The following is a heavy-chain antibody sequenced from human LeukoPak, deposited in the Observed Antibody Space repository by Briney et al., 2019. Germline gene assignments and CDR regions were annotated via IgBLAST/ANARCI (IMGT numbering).Heavy chain of an antibody. CDR2: ISASGGTT. V-gene: IGHV3-23*01. CDR3: AKGDVLPSYPTFDY. J-gene: IGHJ4*02. D-gene: IGHD3-9*01. Sequence: PGGSLRLSCAASGFTFSSYALSWVRQAPGKGLEGGSVISASGGTTYYADSVKGRFTISRDTSKDTVYLQMHSLRAEDTAVYYCAKGDVLPSYPTFDYWGQGTLVTVSS. CDR1: GFTFSSYA.